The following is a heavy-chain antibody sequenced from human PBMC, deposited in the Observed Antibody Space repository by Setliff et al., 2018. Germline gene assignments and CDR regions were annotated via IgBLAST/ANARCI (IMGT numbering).Heavy chain of an antibody. D-gene: IGHD5-12*01. Sequence: ASVKVSCKASGYTFTGYYMHWVRQAPGQGLEWMGWINPNSGGTNYAQKFQGGVTMTRDTSTSTVYMELSSLRSEDTAVYYCARGSGRRPIKNWGQGTLVTVSS. CDR2: INPNSGGT. V-gene: IGHV1-2*02. CDR3: ARGSGRRPIKN. J-gene: IGHJ4*02. CDR1: GYTFTGYY.